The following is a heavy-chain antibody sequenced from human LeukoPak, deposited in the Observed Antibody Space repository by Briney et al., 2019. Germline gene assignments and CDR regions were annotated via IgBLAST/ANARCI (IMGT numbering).Heavy chain of an antibody. D-gene: IGHD3-16*01. CDR3: ARDNDSRDPPHFDY. J-gene: IGHJ4*02. CDR2: IIPIFGTT. V-gene: IGHV1-69*06. Sequence: ASVKVSCTAPGGTLNSYAISWVRQAPGQGLEWMGGIIPIFGTTNYARKFRGRVTLTAAKSTRTAYMELSSLRSEDTAVYYCARDNDSRDPPHFDYWGQGTLVTVSS. CDR1: GGTLNSYA.